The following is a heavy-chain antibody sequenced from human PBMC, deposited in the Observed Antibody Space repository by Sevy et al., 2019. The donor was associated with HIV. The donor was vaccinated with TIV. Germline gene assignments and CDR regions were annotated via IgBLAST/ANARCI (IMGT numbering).Heavy chain of an antibody. CDR2: LSFGCGEI. Sequence: GGSLRLSCAASGFTFSKYSMSWVRQPPGKGLEWVSTLSFGCGEINYADSVKGRFTISRNNSKSSVYQHMNNLRPEDTAGYYCAREGCTKPHDYWGQGTLVTVSS. CDR1: GFTFSKYS. CDR3: AREGCTKPHDY. D-gene: IGHD2-8*01. V-gene: IGHV3-23*01. J-gene: IGHJ4*02.